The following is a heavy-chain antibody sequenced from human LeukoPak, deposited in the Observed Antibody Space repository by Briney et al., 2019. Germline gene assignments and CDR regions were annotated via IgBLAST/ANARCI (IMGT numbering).Heavy chain of an antibody. CDR3: ARDSYYYDSSGFID. CDR1: GFTFSSYS. CDR2: ISSSSSYI. Sequence: GGSLRLSCAASGFTFSSYSMNWVRQAPGKGLEWVSSISSSSSYIYYAHSVKGRFTISRDNAKNSLYLQMNSLRAEDTAVYYCARDSYYYDSSGFIDWGQGTLVTVSS. D-gene: IGHD3-22*01. V-gene: IGHV3-21*01. J-gene: IGHJ4*02.